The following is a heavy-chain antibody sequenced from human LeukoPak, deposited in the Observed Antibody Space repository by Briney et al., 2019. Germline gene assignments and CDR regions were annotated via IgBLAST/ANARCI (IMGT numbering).Heavy chain of an antibody. Sequence: PGGSLRLSCAASGRTFDDYGMTWVRQAPGKGLEWVSGINWNGGSTDYADSVKGRFTISRDNAKNSLYLLMNSLRAEATALYHCARVHYYGSGSYYYYYMDVWGKGTTVTISS. J-gene: IGHJ6*03. V-gene: IGHV3-20*01. CDR2: INWNGGST. D-gene: IGHD3-10*01. CDR3: ARVHYYGSGSYYYYYMDV. CDR1: GRTFDDYG.